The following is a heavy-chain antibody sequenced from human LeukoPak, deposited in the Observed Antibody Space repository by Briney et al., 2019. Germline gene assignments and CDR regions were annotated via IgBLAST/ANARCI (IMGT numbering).Heavy chain of an antibody. CDR3: AKSGIAAAGQRGYFDY. Sequence: PGGSLRLSCAASGFTFSTYGIHWVRQAPGKGLEWVAVISNDGRNKYYADSVKGRFTISRDNSKNTVYLQMNSLRGEDTAVYYCAKSGIAAAGQRGYFDYWGQGTLVTVSS. J-gene: IGHJ4*02. V-gene: IGHV3-30*18. CDR2: ISNDGRNK. D-gene: IGHD6-13*01. CDR1: GFTFSTYG.